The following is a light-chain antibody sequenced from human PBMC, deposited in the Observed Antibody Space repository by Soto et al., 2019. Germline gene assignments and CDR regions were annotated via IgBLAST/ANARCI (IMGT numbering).Light chain of an antibody. J-gene: IGKJ3*01. Sequence: DIVMTQFPGSLALSLGERAIINCKSSQSISYTSNNKTYLAWFQQRPSQPPKLIIYWASIRESGVPGRFSGSGSGTVFTLTISSLQAEDVALYYCQQYYASPFTFGPGTKVEI. CDR3: QQYYASPFT. CDR1: QSISYTSNNKTY. CDR2: WAS. V-gene: IGKV4-1*01.